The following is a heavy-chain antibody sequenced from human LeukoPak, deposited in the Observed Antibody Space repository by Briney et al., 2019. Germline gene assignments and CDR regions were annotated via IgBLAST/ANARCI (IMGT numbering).Heavy chain of an antibody. Sequence: PSETLSLTCAVYGGSFSGYYWSWIRQPPGKGLEWIGEINHSGSTNYNPSLKSRVTISVDTSKNQFSLKLSSVTAADTAVYYCARAARSSSPWFDPWGQGTLVTVS. CDR2: INHSGST. V-gene: IGHV4-34*01. J-gene: IGHJ5*02. CDR1: GGSFSGYY. CDR3: ARAARSSSPWFDP. D-gene: IGHD3-10*01.